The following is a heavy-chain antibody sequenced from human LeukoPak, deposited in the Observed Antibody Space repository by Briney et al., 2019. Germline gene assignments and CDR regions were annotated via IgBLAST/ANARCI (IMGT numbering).Heavy chain of an antibody. CDR2: INHSGST. CDR3: ARGGRDYVWGSYRYKGCFDY. V-gene: IGHV4-34*01. CDR1: GGSFSGYY. D-gene: IGHD3-16*02. Sequence: SETLSLTCAVYGGSFSGYYWSWISQPPGKGLEWIGEINHSGSTNYNPSLKSRVTISVDTSKNQFSLKLSSVTAADTAVYYCARGGRDYVWGSYRYKGCFDYWGQGTLVTVSS. J-gene: IGHJ4*02.